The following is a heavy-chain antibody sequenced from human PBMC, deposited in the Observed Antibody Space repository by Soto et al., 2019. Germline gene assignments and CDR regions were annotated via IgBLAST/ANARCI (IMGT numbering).Heavy chain of an antibody. CDR2: IIPIFGTA. Sequence: QVQLVQSGAEVKKPGSSVKVSCKASGGTFSSYAISWVRQAPGQGLEWMGGIIPIFGTANYAQKFPGRVTITADESTSTDYLELSLLRSEDTAVYYCARGHCSSTSCYTSSYYYYYGMDVWGQGTTVTVA. V-gene: IGHV1-69*01. D-gene: IGHD2-2*02. CDR3: ARGHCSSTSCYTSSYYYYYGMDV. CDR1: GGTFSSYA. J-gene: IGHJ6*02.